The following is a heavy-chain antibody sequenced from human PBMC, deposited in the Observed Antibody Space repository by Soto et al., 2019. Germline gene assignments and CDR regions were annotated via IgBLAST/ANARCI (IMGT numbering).Heavy chain of an antibody. CDR1: GYSISAYY. CDR2: IDPKNGGT. J-gene: IGHJ4*02. V-gene: IGHV1-2*02. CDR3: GRDDYGIFPY. D-gene: IGHD3-10*01. Sequence: QVQLVQSGTEVKKPGASVKVSCQASGYSISAYYIHWVRQAPGQGLEWMWWIDPKNGGTVSAQKFQGRLTMTRDTSISTVYMDLSRLTSDDTALYYCGRDDYGIFPYWGQGSLVTVSS.